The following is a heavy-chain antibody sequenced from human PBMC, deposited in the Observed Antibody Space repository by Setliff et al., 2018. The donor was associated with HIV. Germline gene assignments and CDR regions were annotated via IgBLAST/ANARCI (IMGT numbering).Heavy chain of an antibody. V-gene: IGHV1-18*01. J-gene: IGHJ3*02. Sequence: GASVKVSCKASGYTFTSYGIXXVRQAPGQGLEWMGWISAYNGNTNYAQKLQGRVTMTTDTSTSTAYMELRSLRSDDTAVFYCARALLTPVAGSHREWELLXXNXXGDXXFDIWGQGTMVTVSS. CDR1: GYTFTSYG. CDR3: ARALLTPVAGSHREWELLXXNXXGDXXFDI. D-gene: IGHD1-26*01. CDR2: ISAYNGNT.